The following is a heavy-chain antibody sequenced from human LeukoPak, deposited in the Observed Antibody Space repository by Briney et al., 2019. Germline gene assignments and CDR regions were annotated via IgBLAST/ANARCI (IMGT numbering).Heavy chain of an antibody. Sequence: ASVKVSCKASGYTFTDYYMHWVQQAPGKGLEWMGRVDPEDGKTIYAEKFQGRVTITADTSTDTAYMELSSLRSEDTAVYYCATEVATDAFDIWGQGTMVTVSS. CDR2: VDPEDGKT. CDR3: ATEVATDAFDI. D-gene: IGHD5-12*01. J-gene: IGHJ3*02. V-gene: IGHV1-69-2*01. CDR1: GYTFTDYY.